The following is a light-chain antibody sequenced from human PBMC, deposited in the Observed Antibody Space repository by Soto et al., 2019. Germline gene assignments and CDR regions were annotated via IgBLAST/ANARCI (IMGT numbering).Light chain of an antibody. V-gene: IGLV1-47*01. CDR1: SSNTGSNS. CDR3: AAWDDSLSGRV. Sequence: QSVLTQPPSASGTPGQRVTISCSGSSSNTGSNSVYWYQQLPGTAPKLLIDTNNQRPSGVPDRFSGSKSGTSASLAISGLRSEDEANYYCAAWDDSLSGRVFGGGTKLTVL. CDR2: TNN. J-gene: IGLJ2*01.